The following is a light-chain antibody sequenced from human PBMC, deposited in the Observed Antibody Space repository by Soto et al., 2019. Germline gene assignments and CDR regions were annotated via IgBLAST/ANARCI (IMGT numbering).Light chain of an antibody. CDR1: ERVASNY. V-gene: IGKV3-20*01. CDR3: QQYGGSPWT. J-gene: IGKJ1*01. Sequence: IVLTQSPVTLSLSPGERATLFCRASERVASNYLAWYQQKPGQAPRLLIYGASSRDTGIPDRFSGSGSGTDFTLTISRLEPEDFEVFYCQQYGGSPWTFGQGTKVDIK. CDR2: GAS.